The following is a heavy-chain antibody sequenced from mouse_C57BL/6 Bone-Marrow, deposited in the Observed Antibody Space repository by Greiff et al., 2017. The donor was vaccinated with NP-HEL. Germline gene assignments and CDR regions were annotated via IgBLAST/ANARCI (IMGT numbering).Heavy chain of an antibody. CDR3: TRRGIIPYDSFAY. Sequence: EVKLVESGGGLVQPGGSMKLSCAASGFTFSDAWMDWVRQSPEKGLEWVAEIRNKANNLATYYAESVKGRFTISRDDSKSSVYLQMNSLRAEDTGIYYCTRRGIIPYDSFAYWGQGTLVTVSA. CDR1: GFTFSDAW. J-gene: IGHJ3*01. V-gene: IGHV6-6*01. CDR2: IRNKANNLAT. D-gene: IGHD2-4*01.